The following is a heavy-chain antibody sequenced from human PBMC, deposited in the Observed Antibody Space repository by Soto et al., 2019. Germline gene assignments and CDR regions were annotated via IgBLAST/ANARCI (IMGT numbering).Heavy chain of an antibody. D-gene: IGHD2-8*02. CDR1: GFIFSTFS. V-gene: IGHV3-7*01. CDR2: IKHDGSEE. J-gene: IGHJ4*02. CDR3: RGKTGGVDY. Sequence: GGSLRLSCAASGFIFSTFSMTWVRQAPGKGLEWVAAIKHDGSEEYYVDSVKGRFTISRDNAENSLYLQMNDLRAEDTAVYHCRGKTGGVDYWGQGTLVTVSS.